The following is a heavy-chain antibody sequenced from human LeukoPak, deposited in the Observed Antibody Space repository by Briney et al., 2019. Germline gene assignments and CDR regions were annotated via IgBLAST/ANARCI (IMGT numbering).Heavy chain of an antibody. J-gene: IGHJ4*02. CDR1: GYTFKECSDYY. V-gene: IGHV1-2*02. D-gene: IGHD6-19*01. Sequence: ASVTVSCRASGYTFKECSDYYVHWVRQAPGQGLEWMGWINPNSGATYYAHKFQGRVTMTRDTSINTAYMELSRLTSDDKVVYFCVRVSTGWYFDYWGQGTLVSVSS. CDR3: VRVSTGWYFDY. CDR2: INPNSGAT.